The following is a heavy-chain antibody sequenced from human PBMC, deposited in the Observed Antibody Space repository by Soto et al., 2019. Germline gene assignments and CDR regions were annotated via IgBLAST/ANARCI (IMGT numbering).Heavy chain of an antibody. V-gene: IGHV4-28*01. CDR2: IYYSGTT. J-gene: IGHJ4*02. CDR3: ARREIQGPIDY. CDR1: GYSISSSNG. D-gene: IGHD1-26*01. Sequence: QVQLQESGPGLVKPSYTLSLTCAVSGYSISSSNGLGWIRQPPGKGLEWIGYIYYSGTTYYNPSLKSRVTMSVDTSKNQVSLKLTSVTAVDTAVYYCARREIQGPIDYWGQGTLGTVSS.